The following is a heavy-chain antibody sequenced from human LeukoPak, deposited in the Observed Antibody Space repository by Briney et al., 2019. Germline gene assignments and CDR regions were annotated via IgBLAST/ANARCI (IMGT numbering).Heavy chain of an antibody. D-gene: IGHD3-3*01. J-gene: IGHJ3*02. CDR2: IYYSGST. CDR1: GGSISSYY. Sequence: SETLSLTCTVSGGSISSYYWSWIRQPPGKGLEWIGYIYYSGSTNYNPSLKSRVTISVDTSKDQFSLKLSSVTAADTAVYYCARSVNYDFWSGYSSGAFDIWGQGTMVTVSS. CDR3: ARSVNYDFWSGYSSGAFDI. V-gene: IGHV4-59*01.